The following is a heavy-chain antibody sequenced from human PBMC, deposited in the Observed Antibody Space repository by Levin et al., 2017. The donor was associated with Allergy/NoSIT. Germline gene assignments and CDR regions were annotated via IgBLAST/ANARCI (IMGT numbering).Heavy chain of an antibody. CDR3: ARDLNYYGSGSYPPDAFDI. V-gene: IGHV3-33*01. CDR1: GFTFNSYG. CDR2: IWYDGSNK. Sequence: GESLKISCAASGFTFNSYGMHWVRQAPGKGLEWVAVIWYDGSNKYYADSVKGRFTISRDNSKNTLYLQMNSLRAEDTAVYSCARDLNYYGSGSYPPDAFDIWGQGTMVTVSS. J-gene: IGHJ3*02. D-gene: IGHD3-10*01.